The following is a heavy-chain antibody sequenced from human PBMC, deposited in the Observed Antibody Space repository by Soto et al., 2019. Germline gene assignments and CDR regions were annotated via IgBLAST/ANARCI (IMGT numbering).Heavy chain of an antibody. Sequence: QVQLVQSGAEVKKPGASVKVSCKASGYTFTSYGLSWVRQAPGQGLEWMGWISTYSGKPNYAQKFQGRGTMTTDTSTSTAYMELRSLRSDDTAVYYCARRGQQLALDFWGQGTLVIVSS. J-gene: IGHJ4*02. D-gene: IGHD6-13*01. CDR3: ARRGQQLALDF. CDR2: ISTYSGKP. V-gene: IGHV1-18*04. CDR1: GYTFTSYG.